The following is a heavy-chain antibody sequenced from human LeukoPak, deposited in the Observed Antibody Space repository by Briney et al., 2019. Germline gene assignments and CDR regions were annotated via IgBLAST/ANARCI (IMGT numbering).Heavy chain of an antibody. Sequence: GGSLRLSCAACGFTFSSYSMNWVRQAPGKGLEWVSSISSSSSYIYYADSVKGRFTISRDNAKNSLYLQMNSLRAEDTAVYYCARDRGYSYGRGIDYWGQGTLVTVSS. CDR1: GFTFSSYS. CDR3: ARDRGYSYGRGIDY. D-gene: IGHD5-18*01. J-gene: IGHJ4*02. V-gene: IGHV3-21*01. CDR2: ISSSSSYI.